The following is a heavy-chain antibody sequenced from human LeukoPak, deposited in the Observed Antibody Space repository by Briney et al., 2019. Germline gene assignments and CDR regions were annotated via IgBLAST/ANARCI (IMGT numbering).Heavy chain of an antibody. CDR1: GYTFTSYG. CDR3: ARGRTAYGHHAQDFDY. V-gene: IGHV1-18*01. CDR2: ISAYNGNT. D-gene: IGHD4-17*01. Sequence: ASVKVSCKASGYTFTSYGISWVRQAPGQGLEWMGWISAYNGNTNYTQEPQGRVTMTTDTSTSTAYMELRSLRSDDTAVYYCARGRTAYGHHAQDFDYRGQGTLVTVSS. J-gene: IGHJ4*02.